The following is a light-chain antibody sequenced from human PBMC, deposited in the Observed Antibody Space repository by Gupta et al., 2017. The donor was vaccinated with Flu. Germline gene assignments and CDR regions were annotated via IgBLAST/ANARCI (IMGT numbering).Light chain of an antibody. CDR2: KAS. CDR1: QSIKSW. J-gene: IGKJ2*01. Sequence: DIQMTQSPSILSESVGDRVTITCRASQSIKSWLACYQQKPGKAPKLLIYKASVLERGVPSRFSGSGSGTEFTLTINNLQPDDFATYYCQQCDSYEVYTFGQGTKLEIK. V-gene: IGKV1-5*03. CDR3: QQCDSYEVYT.